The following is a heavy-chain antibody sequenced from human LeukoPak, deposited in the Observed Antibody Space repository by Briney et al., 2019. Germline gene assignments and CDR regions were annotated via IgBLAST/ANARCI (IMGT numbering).Heavy chain of an antibody. Sequence: PGGSLRLSCAASGFTFSSYAMHWVRQAPGKGLEWVAFIRYDGSNKYYADSVKGRFTISRDNSKNTLYLQMNSLRAEDTAVYYCAKDLAGYDFWSGYWFDPWGQGTLVTVSS. CDR3: AKDLAGYDFWSGYWFDP. V-gene: IGHV3-30*02. CDR1: GFTFSSYA. J-gene: IGHJ5*02. CDR2: IRYDGSNK. D-gene: IGHD3-3*01.